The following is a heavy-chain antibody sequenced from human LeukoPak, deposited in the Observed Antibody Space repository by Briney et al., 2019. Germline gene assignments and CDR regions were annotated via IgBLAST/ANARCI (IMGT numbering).Heavy chain of an antibody. V-gene: IGHV4-38-2*02. Sequence: PSETLSLTCTVSDYSISSGYYWGWIRQPPGKGLEWIGSFYHSGSTYYNSSLKSRVTISVDTSKNQFSLKLSSVTAADTAVYYCASLIDRSGYYYWGQGILVTVSS. D-gene: IGHD3-22*01. CDR3: ASLIDRSGYYY. CDR2: FYHSGST. CDR1: DYSISSGYY. J-gene: IGHJ4*02.